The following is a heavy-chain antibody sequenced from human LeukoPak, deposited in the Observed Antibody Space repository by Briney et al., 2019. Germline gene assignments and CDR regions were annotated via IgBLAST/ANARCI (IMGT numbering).Heavy chain of an antibody. CDR1: GGSISSRTYY. J-gene: IGHJ4*02. CDR3: ARDFGDWRTDY. V-gene: IGHV4-39*07. CDR2: INYSGKI. Sequence: SEILSLTCTVSGGSISSRTYYWAWIRQPPGKGLEWIGSINYSGKITYNPSLKSRVTVSLDTSKNQFSLTLSSVTAADTAVYYCARDFGDWRTDYWGQGTLVTVSS. D-gene: IGHD2-21*02.